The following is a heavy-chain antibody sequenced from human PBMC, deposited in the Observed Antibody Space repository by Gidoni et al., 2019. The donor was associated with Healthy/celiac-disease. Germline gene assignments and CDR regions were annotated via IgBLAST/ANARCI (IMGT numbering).Heavy chain of an antibody. CDR2: FDPEAGET. CDR1: GYTLTELS. J-gene: IGHJ4*02. D-gene: IGHD3-22*01. CDR3: ATVDSSGRALDY. Sequence: SCKVSGYTLTELSMHWVRQAPGKGLEWMGGFDPEAGETIYAQKFQGRVTMTEDTSTDTAYMELSSLRSEDTAVYSCATVDSSGRALDYWGQGTLVTVSS. V-gene: IGHV1-24*01.